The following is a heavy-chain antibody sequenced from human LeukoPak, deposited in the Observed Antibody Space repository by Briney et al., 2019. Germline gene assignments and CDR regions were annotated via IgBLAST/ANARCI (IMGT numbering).Heavy chain of an antibody. V-gene: IGHV5-51*01. CDR2: IYPGDSDT. D-gene: IGHD1-26*01. J-gene: IGHJ6*02. CDR1: GYRFTSYW. Sequence: GGSLKISFKGSGYRFTSYWIGWVRPMPGKGLEWMGIIYPGDSDTRYSPSFQGQVTISADKSISTAYLQWSSLKASDTAMYYCARRGIVGATLRRDYYYGMDVWGQGTTVTVSS. CDR3: ARRGIVGATLRRDYYYGMDV.